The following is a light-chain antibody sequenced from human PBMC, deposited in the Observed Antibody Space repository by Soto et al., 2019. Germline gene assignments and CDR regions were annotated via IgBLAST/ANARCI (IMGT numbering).Light chain of an antibody. J-gene: IGLJ2*01. V-gene: IGLV2-8*01. CDR3: SSYGGNNNLV. Sequence: QSALTQPPSASGSPGQSVTISCTGASSDVGGYNYVSWYQQHPGKAPKLMIYEVTKRPSGVPDRFSGSKSGNAASLTVSGLQAEEEAYYYYSSYGGNNNLVFGGGTKLTVL. CDR1: SSDVGGYNY. CDR2: EVT.